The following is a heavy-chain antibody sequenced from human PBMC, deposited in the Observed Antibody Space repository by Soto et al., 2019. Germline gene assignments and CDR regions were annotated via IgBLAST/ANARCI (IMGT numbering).Heavy chain of an antibody. CDR1: GFTVSNSY. V-gene: IGHV3-66*01. Sequence: GGSLRLSCAASGFTVSNSYMNWVRQAPGKGLQWVSVIFSDGSTYYADSVKGRFTISRDYSKNTLYLQMNSLRVEDTAIYHCARGVGVIPIDWGQGTLVTVSS. CDR3: ARGVGVIPID. J-gene: IGHJ4*02. CDR2: IFSDGST. D-gene: IGHD3-3*01.